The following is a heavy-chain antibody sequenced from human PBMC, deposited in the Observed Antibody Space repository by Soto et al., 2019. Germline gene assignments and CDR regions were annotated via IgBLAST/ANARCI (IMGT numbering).Heavy chain of an antibody. D-gene: IGHD3-16*01. CDR3: ARDVGFDYVN. CDR1: GFSIRSYW. J-gene: IGHJ4*02. V-gene: IGHV3-7*01. Sequence: GGSLRLSCAVSGFSIRSYWMSWVRQSPGKGLEWVASIKEDGSEIYYVESVRGRFTISRDSAENALHLLMNSLSAEDTGVYFCARDVGFDYVNWGQGALVTVSS. CDR2: IKEDGSEI.